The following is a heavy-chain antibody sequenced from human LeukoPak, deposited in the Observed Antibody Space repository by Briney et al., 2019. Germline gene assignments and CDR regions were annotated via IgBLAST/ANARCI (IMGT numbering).Heavy chain of an antibody. D-gene: IGHD3-9*01. CDR3: AREWYYDILHDPPYYFDY. CDR1: GGSISSGSYY. V-gene: IGHV4-39*07. CDR2: IYYSGST. Sequence: PSETLSLTCTVSGGSISSGSYYWSWIRQPAGKGLEWIGSIYYSGSTYYNPSLKSRVTISVDTSKNQFSLKLSSVTAADTAVYYCAREWYYDILHDPPYYFDYWGQGTLVTVSS. J-gene: IGHJ4*02.